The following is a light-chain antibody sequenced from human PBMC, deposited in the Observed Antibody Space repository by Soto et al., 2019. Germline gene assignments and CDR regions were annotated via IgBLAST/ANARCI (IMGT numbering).Light chain of an antibody. V-gene: IGKV1-9*01. Sequence: DIQLTQSQSFLSASVGDRVTITCRASQGISSFLTWYQQKPGKAPKLLIYGTSTLQSGVPSRFSGSGSGTEFTLTISSLQPEDFATYYCQHLNSYPLTFGGGTKVEIK. J-gene: IGKJ4*01. CDR3: QHLNSYPLT. CDR2: GTS. CDR1: QGISSF.